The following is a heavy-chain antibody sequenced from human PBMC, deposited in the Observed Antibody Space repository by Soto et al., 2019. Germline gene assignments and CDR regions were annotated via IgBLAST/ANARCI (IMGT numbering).Heavy chain of an antibody. D-gene: IGHD5-12*01. CDR3: ARDPTDIVATPSGYYYYYMDV. CDR2: IWYDGSNK. CDR1: GFTFSSYG. V-gene: IGHV3-33*01. J-gene: IGHJ6*03. Sequence: GGSLRLSCAASGFTFSSYGMHWVRQAPGKGLEWVAVIWYDGSNKYYADSVKGRFTISRDNSKNTLYLQMNSLRAEDTAVYYCARDPTDIVATPSGYYYYYMDVWGKGTTVTVSS.